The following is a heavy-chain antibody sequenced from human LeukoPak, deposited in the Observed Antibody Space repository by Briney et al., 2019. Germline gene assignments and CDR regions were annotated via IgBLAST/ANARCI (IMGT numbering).Heavy chain of an antibody. D-gene: IGHD3-10*01. CDR2: IYTSGST. CDR3: AREGIWFGELLSELDY. CDR1: GGSISSYY. J-gene: IGHJ4*02. Sequence: SETLSLTCTVSGGSISSYYWSWIRQPPGKGLEWIGYIYTSGSTNYNPSLKSRVTISVDTSKNQFSLKLSSVTAADTAVYYCAREGIWFGELLSELDYWGQGTLVTVSS. V-gene: IGHV4-4*09.